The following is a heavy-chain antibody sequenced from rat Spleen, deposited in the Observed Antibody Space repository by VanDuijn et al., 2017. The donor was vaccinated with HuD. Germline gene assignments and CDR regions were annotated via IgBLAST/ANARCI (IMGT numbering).Heavy chain of an antibody. Sequence: EVQLVESGGGLVQPGRSLKLSCAASGFTFSDYNMAWVRQAPKKGLECVASISYEGTSTYYGDSVKGPFTISRDNAKNPLYLKMNSLRSEDTATYFCARHEDYGGYSRDYFGYWGQGVVVTVSS. D-gene: IGHD1-11*01. V-gene: IGHV5-22*01. CDR1: GFTFSDYN. CDR3: ARHEDYGGYSRDYFGY. J-gene: IGHJ2*01. CDR2: ISYEGTST.